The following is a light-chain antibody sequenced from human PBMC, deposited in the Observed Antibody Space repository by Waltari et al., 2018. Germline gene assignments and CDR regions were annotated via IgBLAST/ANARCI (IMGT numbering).Light chain of an antibody. J-gene: IGLJ2*01. CDR2: DVS. V-gene: IGLV2-14*03. CDR1: SSDVGAYNY. CDR3: SSYTTSSTVV. Sequence: QSALTQPASMSGSPGQSITISCTGTSSDVGAYNYVSWYRQHPGTAPKLLIFDVSHRPSGVSNRFAGSKSGNTASLTISGLQAEDEADYYCSSYTTSSTVVFGGGTKLTVL.